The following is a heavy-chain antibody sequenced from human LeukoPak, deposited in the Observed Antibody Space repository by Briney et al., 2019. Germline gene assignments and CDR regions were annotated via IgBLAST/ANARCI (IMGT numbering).Heavy chain of an antibody. V-gene: IGHV1-58*02. CDR2: IVVGSGNT. J-gene: IGHJ4*02. CDR1: GFTSTSST. Sequence: SAKVSCRASGFTSTSSTIQWVRQARGQRREWIGWIVVGSGNTNYAQKFQEIVIITREMSTTTVYMELRSLRSGDTAVYFCAGTPGFGELTLHYWGEGALVSVPS. D-gene: IGHD3-10*01. CDR3: AGTPGFGELTLHY.